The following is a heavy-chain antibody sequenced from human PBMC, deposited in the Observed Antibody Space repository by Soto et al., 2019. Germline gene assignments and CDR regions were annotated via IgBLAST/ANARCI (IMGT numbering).Heavy chain of an antibody. V-gene: IGHV4-39*01. CDR2: IYYSGST. J-gene: IGHJ6*02. CDR3: AKGVYYYYYGMDV. Sequence: QLQLQESGPGLVKPSETLSLTCTVSGGSISSSSYYWGWIRQPPGKGLEWIGSIYYSGSTYYNPSLKSRVTISVDTSKNQFSLKLSSVTAADTAVYYCAKGVYYYYYGMDVWGQGTTVTVSS. CDR1: GGSISSSSYY.